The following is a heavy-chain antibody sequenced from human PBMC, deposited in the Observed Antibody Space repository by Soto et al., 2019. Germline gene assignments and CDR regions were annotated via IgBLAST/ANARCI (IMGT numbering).Heavy chain of an antibody. D-gene: IGHD4-17*01. CDR1: CGSISSYY. V-gene: IGHV4-59*01. CDR2: IYYSGST. Sequence: PSETLSLTRTVSCGSISSYYRRWIPQPPGKGLGWIGYIYYSGSTNYNPSLKSRVTISVDTSKNQFSLKLSSVTAADTAVYYCARVGATVTPTDYYYYMDVWGKGTTVTVS. CDR3: ARVGATVTPTDYYYYMDV. J-gene: IGHJ6*03.